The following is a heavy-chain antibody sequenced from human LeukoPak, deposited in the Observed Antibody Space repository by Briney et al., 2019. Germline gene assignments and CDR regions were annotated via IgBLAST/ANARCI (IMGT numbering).Heavy chain of an antibody. CDR3: ARHLSGDFWSGYSWGRFGGGPSTQFYGMDV. V-gene: IGHV1-18*01. J-gene: IGHJ6*02. CDR1: GYTFTSDG. CDR2: ISAYNGNT. D-gene: IGHD3-3*01. Sequence: GASVKVSCKASGYTFTSDGISWVRQAPGQGLEWMGWISAYNGNTNYAQKLQGRVTMTTDTSTSTAYMELRSLRSDDTAVYYCARHLSGDFWSGYSWGRFGGGPSTQFYGMDVWGQGTTVTVSS.